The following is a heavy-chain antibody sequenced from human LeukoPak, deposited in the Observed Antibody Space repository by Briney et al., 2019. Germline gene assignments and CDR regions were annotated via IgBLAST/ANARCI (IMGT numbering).Heavy chain of an antibody. D-gene: IGHD4-17*01. CDR3: TRAGGGAGYGDYDY. V-gene: IGHV3-20*04. CDR2: INWNGGRT. CDR1: GFTFDDYG. Sequence: PGGSLRLSCAASGFTFDDYGMSWVRHVPGKGLEWVSGINWNGGRTGYADSVKGRFTISRDNAKNSLYLQMNSLRAEDTALYYCTRAGGGAGYGDYDYWGQGTLVTVSS. J-gene: IGHJ4*02.